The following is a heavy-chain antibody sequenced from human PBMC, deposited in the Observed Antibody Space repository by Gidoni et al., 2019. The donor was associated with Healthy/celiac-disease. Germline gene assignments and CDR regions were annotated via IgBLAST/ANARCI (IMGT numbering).Heavy chain of an antibody. V-gene: IGHV1-2*04. Sequence: QVQLVQSGAEVKKPGASVKVSCKASGYTFTGYYMHWVRQAPGQGLEWMGWINPNSGGTNYAQKFQGWVTMTRDTSISTAYMELSRLRSDDTAVYYCARDREYYGSGSYSPYYYYYGMDVWGQGTTVTVSS. CDR2: INPNSGGT. CDR3: ARDREYYGSGSYSPYYYYYGMDV. D-gene: IGHD3-10*01. J-gene: IGHJ6*02. CDR1: GYTFTGYY.